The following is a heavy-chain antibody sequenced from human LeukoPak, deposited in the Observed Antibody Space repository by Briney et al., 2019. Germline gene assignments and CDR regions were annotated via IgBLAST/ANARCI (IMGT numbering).Heavy chain of an antibody. CDR3: ARLNYDGSGYYYFDY. CDR1: GGSISSDY. Sequence: SSETLSLTCTVSGGSISSDYWSWVRQPPGKGLDWVWFIYYSGITNYNPSLKSRITITIYTSKNKFSLNLNPMTAADTAAYDCARLNYDGSGYYYFDYWGQGTMVTVSS. J-gene: IGHJ4*02. V-gene: IGHV4-59*08. D-gene: IGHD3-22*01. CDR2: IYYSGIT.